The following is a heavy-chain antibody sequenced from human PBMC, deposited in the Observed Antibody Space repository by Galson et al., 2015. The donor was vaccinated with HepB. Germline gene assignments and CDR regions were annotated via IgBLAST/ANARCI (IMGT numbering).Heavy chain of an antibody. D-gene: IGHD3-3*01. Sequence: SLRLSCAASGFTVSGYYMSWVRQAPGKGLEWVSTIHNGGETFYADSVKDRFTISRDNSKNTLFHQMNSLRAEDTAVYYCGRAIYGNLIGHWGQGALVTVSS. J-gene: IGHJ4*02. CDR3: GRAIYGNLIGH. V-gene: IGHV3-66*01. CDR2: IHNGGET. CDR1: GFTVSGYY.